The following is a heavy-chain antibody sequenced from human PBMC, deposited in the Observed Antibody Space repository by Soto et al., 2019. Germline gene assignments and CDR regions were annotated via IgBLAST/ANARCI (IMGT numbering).Heavy chain of an antibody. CDR1: GGSASSGSYY. D-gene: IGHD3-10*01. CDR3: ARGLDFYGSGSPDLNAY. Sequence: SETLSLTCFVSGGSASSGSYYWSWIRQPPGKGLEWIGNINHSGRTNYNPSLKGRATISADTSKKQFSLKVNFVTAADTAVYYCARGLDFYGSGSPDLNAYWGQGTRVTVSS. CDR2: INHSGRT. J-gene: IGHJ4*02. V-gene: IGHV4-61*01.